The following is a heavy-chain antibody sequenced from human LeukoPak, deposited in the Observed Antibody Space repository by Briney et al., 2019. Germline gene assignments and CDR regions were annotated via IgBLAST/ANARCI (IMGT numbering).Heavy chain of an antibody. CDR2: IIPILGIA. J-gene: IGHJ4*02. V-gene: IGHV1-69*04. D-gene: IGHD6-13*01. CDR3: ARGAGISSSSWYFVAN. CDR1: GGTFSSYA. Sequence: SVKVSCKASGGTFSSYAISWVRQAPGQGLEWMGRIIPILGIANYAQKFQGRVTITADKSTSTAYMELSSLRSGDTAVYYCARGAGISSSSWYFVANWGQGTLVTVSS.